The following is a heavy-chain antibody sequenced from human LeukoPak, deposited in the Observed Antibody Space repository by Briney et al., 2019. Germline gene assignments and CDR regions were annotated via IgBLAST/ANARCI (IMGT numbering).Heavy chain of an antibody. Sequence: GGSLRLSCAASGFTFSNYEMNWVRQAPGKGLEWLSRISHRDGTIYYADSVKGRFTISRDNAKNSLYLQMNSLRAEDTAIYYCARDGYQLGYWGQGTLVTVSS. J-gene: IGHJ4*02. CDR2: ISHRDGTI. D-gene: IGHD5-18*01. CDR1: GFTFSNYE. V-gene: IGHV3-48*03. CDR3: ARDGYQLGY.